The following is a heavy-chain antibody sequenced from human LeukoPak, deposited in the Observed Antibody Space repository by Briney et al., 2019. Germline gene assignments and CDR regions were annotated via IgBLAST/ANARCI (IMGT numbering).Heavy chain of an antibody. J-gene: IGHJ4*02. D-gene: IGHD6-19*01. CDR2: IYYTGST. V-gene: IGHV4-59*01. CDR3: ARAFSSGWYPYSIGGLWFDY. CDR1: GCSISSYY. Sequence: SETLSLTCTVSGCSISSYYWSWIRQPPGKGLEWIGNIYYTGSTNYNPSLKSRVTISVDTSKNRFSLKLSSVTAADTAVYYCARAFSSGWYPYSIGGLWFDYWGQGTLVTVSS.